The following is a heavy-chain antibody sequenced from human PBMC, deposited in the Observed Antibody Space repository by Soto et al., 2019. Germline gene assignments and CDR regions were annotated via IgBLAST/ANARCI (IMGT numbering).Heavy chain of an antibody. J-gene: IGHJ5*02. V-gene: IGHV1-2*02. Sequence: ASVKVSCKTSGYTFTDYYMHWVRHAPGQGLEWMGWINPNSGGPISAQKFQGRVTMTRDTSISTVYMELSSLRSEDTAVYYCARDRGEYSSSSSRNWFDPWGQGTLVTVSS. CDR2: INPNSGGP. D-gene: IGHD6-6*01. CDR3: ARDRGEYSSSSSRNWFDP. CDR1: GYTFTDYY.